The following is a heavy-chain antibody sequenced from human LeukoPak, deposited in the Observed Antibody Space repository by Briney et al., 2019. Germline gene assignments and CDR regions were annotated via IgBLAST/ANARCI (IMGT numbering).Heavy chain of an antibody. J-gene: IGHJ5*02. D-gene: IGHD3-22*01. CDR3: ARRTYDYERGGYYYGRGWFDP. CDR1: GVSTSSDY. CDR2: KYYGGDS. Sequence: SETLSLTCNVSGVSTSSDYWTGIRQTPGKGLEWIGHKYYGGDSNYNPSLRSRATISVDTSKNQVSLKLSAVTAADTAVYYCARRTYDYERGGYYYGRGWFDPWGQGTLVTVSS. V-gene: IGHV4-59*08.